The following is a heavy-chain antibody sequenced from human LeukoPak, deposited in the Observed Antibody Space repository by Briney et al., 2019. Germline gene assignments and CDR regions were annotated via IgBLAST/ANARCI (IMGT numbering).Heavy chain of an antibody. D-gene: IGHD2-15*01. CDR1: GGTFSSYA. V-gene: IGHV1-69*13. CDR3: AGAPSGGSSLGRYFDL. CDR2: IIPIFGTA. J-gene: IGHJ2*01. Sequence: ASVKDSCKASGGTFSSYAISWVRQAPGQGLEWMGGIIPIFGTANYAQKFQGRVTITADESTSTAYMELSSLRSEDTAVYYCAGAPSGGSSLGRYFDLWGRGTLVTVSS.